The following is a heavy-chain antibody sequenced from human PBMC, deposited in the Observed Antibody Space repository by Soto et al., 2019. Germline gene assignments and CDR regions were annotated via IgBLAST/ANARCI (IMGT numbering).Heavy chain of an antibody. Sequence: ASVKVSCKASGYTFTSYYMHWVRRAPGQGLEWMGIINPSGGSTSYAQKFQGRVTMTRDTSTSTVYMELSSLRSEDTAVYYCARGTYYDFWSGYDPPAWFDYWGQGTLVTVSS. J-gene: IGHJ4*02. CDR1: GYTFTSYY. D-gene: IGHD3-3*01. V-gene: IGHV1-46*03. CDR2: INPSGGST. CDR3: ARGTYYDFWSGYDPPAWFDY.